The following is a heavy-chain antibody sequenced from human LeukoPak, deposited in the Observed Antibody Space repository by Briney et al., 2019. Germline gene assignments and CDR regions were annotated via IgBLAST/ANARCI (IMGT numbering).Heavy chain of an antibody. Sequence: GGSLRLSCAASGFIVSSNYMTWVRQAPGKGLEWVSVIHNDGSTYYADSVTGRFTISRDNSKNTLYFQMNSLTVEDTAVYYCAALARDYWGQGTLVTVSS. CDR2: IHNDGST. CDR1: GFIVSSNY. CDR3: AALARDY. D-gene: IGHD3-3*02. V-gene: IGHV3-53*01. J-gene: IGHJ4*02.